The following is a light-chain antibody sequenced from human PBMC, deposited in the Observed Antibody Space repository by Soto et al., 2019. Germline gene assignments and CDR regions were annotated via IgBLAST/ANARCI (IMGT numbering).Light chain of an antibody. Sequence: QSVLTQPPSASGTPGQRVTVSCSGSSFNIGSNYVYWYQQLPGTAPKVLIYRNDQRPSGVPDRFSGSKSGTSASLAISGLRSEDEAEYYCAAWDDSLSGWVFGGGTKLTVL. V-gene: IGLV1-47*01. CDR3: AAWDDSLSGWV. J-gene: IGLJ3*02. CDR2: RND. CDR1: SFNIGSNY.